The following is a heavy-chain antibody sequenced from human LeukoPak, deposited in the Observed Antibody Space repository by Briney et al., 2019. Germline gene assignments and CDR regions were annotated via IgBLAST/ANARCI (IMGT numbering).Heavy chain of an antibody. CDR1: GGSISSYY. V-gene: IGHV4-59*01. J-gene: IGHJ6*02. Sequence: SETLSLTCTVSGGSISSYYWSWIRQPPGKGLEWIGYIYYSGSTNYNPSLKSRVTISVDTSKNQFSLKLSSVTAADTAVYYCASAPDYCYYGMDVWGQGTTVTVSS. CDR3: ASAPDYCYYGMDV. CDR2: IYYSGST.